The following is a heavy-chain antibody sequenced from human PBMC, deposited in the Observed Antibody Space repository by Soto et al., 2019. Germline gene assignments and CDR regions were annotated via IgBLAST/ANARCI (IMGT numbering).Heavy chain of an antibody. V-gene: IGHV3-48*03. CDR3: ARDEGGLYCTNGVCSYYYYYGMDV. CDR2: ISSSGSTI. CDR1: GFTFSSYE. Sequence: EVQLVESGGGLVQPGGSLRLSCAASGFTFSSYEMNWVRQAPGKGLEWVSYISSSGSTIYYADSVKGRFTISRANAKNSLYLQMNSLRAEDTAVYYCARDEGGLYCTNGVCSYYYYYGMDVWGQGTTVTVSS. D-gene: IGHD2-8*01. J-gene: IGHJ6*02.